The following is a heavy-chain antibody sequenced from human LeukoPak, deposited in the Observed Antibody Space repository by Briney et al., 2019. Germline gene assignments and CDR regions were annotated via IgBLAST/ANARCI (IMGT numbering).Heavy chain of an antibody. Sequence: PGRSLRLSCAASGCTFSSYAMGWVHQAPGKGLEWVSAISGSGGSTYYADSVKGRFTISRDNSKNTLYLQMNSLRAEDTAVYYCAKDPDTSYPPNWFDPWGQGTLVTVSS. CDR1: GCTFSSYA. V-gene: IGHV3-23*01. CDR2: ISGSGGST. D-gene: IGHD2-2*01. CDR3: AKDPDTSYPPNWFDP. J-gene: IGHJ5*02.